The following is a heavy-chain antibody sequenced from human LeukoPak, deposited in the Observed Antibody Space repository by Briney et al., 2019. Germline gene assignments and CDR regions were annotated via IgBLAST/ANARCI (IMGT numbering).Heavy chain of an antibody. V-gene: IGHV3-23*01. CDR2: ISGDGGST. CDR1: GFTFSSYA. D-gene: IGHD3-10*01. J-gene: IGHJ6*02. CDR3: AKRSRRLTIVRGVPREDV. Sequence: GGSLRLSCAASGFTFSSYAMNWVRQAPGKGLEWVSAISGDGGSTYYIDSVKGRFTISRDNSKNTVYLEMSSLRAEDTAVYYCAKRSRRLTIVRGVPREDVWGRGTTVTVSS.